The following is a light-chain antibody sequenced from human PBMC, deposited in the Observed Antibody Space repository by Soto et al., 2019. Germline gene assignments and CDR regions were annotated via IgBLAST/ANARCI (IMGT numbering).Light chain of an antibody. V-gene: IGKV2-30*01. Sequence: DVVLSQSPLSLPVTPGQPASISCRSSGSLVSSDGDIYLNWFQQRPGQSPRRLIHKVSNRDSGVPDRFSGSGSGTDFTLKISRVEAEDVGVYYCMQGTYWPPAFGQGTKVEI. CDR3: MQGTYWPPA. J-gene: IGKJ1*01. CDR1: GSLVSSDGDIY. CDR2: KVS.